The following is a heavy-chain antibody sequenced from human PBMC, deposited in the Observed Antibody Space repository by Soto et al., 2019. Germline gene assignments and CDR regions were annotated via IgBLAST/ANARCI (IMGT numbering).Heavy chain of an antibody. D-gene: IGHD2-8*01. Sequence: QVELVQSGTEVKKPEASVKVSCEASSFTFIDFYIHWLRQAPGQGLEWMGWINAKNGGTRYAEKFQDRVTLTRDRSVRTAYLELQRLRSDDTAVYYCARSHCTDGICYTEVIPSWGQGTLVTVS. CDR2: INAKNGGT. V-gene: IGHV1-2*02. CDR1: SFTFIDFY. CDR3: ARSHCTDGICYTEVIPS. J-gene: IGHJ4*02.